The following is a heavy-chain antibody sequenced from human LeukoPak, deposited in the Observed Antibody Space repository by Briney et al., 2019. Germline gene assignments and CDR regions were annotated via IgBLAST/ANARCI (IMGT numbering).Heavy chain of an antibody. CDR1: GFTFSSYA. D-gene: IGHD1-26*01. CDR2: ISGSGGST. V-gene: IGHV3-23*01. Sequence: GGSLRLSCAASGFTFSSYAMSWVRQAPGKGLEWVSAISGSGGSTYYADSVKGRFTISRDSSKNMLYLQMNSLRAEDTAVYYCAKWSMYYYYYYMDVWGKGTTVTVSS. J-gene: IGHJ6*03. CDR3: AKWSMYYYYYYMDV.